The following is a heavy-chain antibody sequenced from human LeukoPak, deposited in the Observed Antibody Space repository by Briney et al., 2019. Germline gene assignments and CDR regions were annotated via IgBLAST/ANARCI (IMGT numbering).Heavy chain of an antibody. J-gene: IGHJ4*02. D-gene: IGHD5-18*01. CDR3: AWGYSYGRPFDY. V-gene: IGHV4-39*07. CDR1: GGSISRSSYY. Sequence: SETLSLTCTVSGGSISRSSYYWGWIRQPPGKGLEWIGSIYYSGSTYYNPSLKSRVTISVDTSKNQFSLKLSSVTAADTAVYYCAWGYSYGRPFDYWGQGTLVTVSS. CDR2: IYYSGST.